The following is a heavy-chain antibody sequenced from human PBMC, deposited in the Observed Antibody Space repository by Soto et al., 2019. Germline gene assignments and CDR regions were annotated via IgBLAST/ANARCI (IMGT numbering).Heavy chain of an antibody. Sequence: ASVKVSCKASGYTFSTYGISWVRLAPGHGLEWMGWVSGYNGNTYYPQNFQGRVTMTPDTSTSTAYMELRSLRSDDTAVYYGARDTMSRSYYYYGMDVWGQGTTVTVSS. V-gene: IGHV1-18*01. CDR1: GYTFSTYG. D-gene: IGHD3-22*01. J-gene: IGHJ6*02. CDR2: VSGYNGNT. CDR3: ARDTMSRSYYYYGMDV.